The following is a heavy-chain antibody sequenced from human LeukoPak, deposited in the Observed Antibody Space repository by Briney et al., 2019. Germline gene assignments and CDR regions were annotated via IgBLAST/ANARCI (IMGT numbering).Heavy chain of an antibody. CDR3: ARRGYCSSTSCYSRHFDY. CDR1: GYSFTSYW. V-gene: IGHV5-51*01. CDR2: IYPGDSDT. Sequence: GESLKISCKGSGYSFTSYWIGWVRQMPGKGLEWMGIIYPGDSDTRYSPPFQGQVTISADKSISTAYLQWSSLKASDTAMYYCARRGYCSSTSCYSRHFDYWGQGTLVTVSS. D-gene: IGHD2-2*01. J-gene: IGHJ4*02.